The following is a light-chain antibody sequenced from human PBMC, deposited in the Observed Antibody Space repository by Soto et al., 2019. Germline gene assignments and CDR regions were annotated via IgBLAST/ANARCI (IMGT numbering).Light chain of an antibody. CDR1: SSDVGGYNY. Sequence: QSALTQPPSASGSPGQSVTISCTGTSSDVGGYNYVSWYQQYPGKAPKLMMYEVSKRPSGVPDRFSGSKSGNTASLTVSGLQAEDDADYYCTSYAGSNNLGVFGTGTIVTVL. CDR2: EVS. CDR3: TSYAGSNNLGV. J-gene: IGLJ1*01. V-gene: IGLV2-8*01.